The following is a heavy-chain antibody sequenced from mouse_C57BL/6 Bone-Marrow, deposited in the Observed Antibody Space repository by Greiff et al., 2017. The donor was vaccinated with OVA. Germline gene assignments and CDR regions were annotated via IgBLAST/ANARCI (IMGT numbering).Heavy chain of an antibody. Sequence: VQLKESGPELVKPGASVKISCKASGYSFTDYNMNWVKQSNGKSLEWIGVLNPNYGTTSYNQKFKGKATLTVDQSSSTAYMQLNSLTSEDSAVYYCARSKAQATWFAYWGQGTLVTVSA. D-gene: IGHD3-2*02. J-gene: IGHJ3*01. V-gene: IGHV1-39*01. CDR2: LNPNYGTT. CDR1: GYSFTDYN. CDR3: ARSKAQATWFAY.